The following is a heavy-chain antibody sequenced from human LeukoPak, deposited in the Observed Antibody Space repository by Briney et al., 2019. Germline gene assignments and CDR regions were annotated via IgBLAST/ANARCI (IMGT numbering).Heavy chain of an antibody. CDR1: GFTVSSNY. D-gene: IGHD6-13*01. CDR3: ARELGNYYYYGMDV. V-gene: IGHV3-53*05. J-gene: IGHJ6*02. CDR2: IYSGGST. Sequence: GGSLRLSCAASGFTVSSNYMSWVRQAPGKGLEWVSVIYSGGSTYYADSVKGRFTISRDNSKNTLYLQMNSLRAEDTAVYYCARELGNYYYYGMDVWGQGTTVTVSS.